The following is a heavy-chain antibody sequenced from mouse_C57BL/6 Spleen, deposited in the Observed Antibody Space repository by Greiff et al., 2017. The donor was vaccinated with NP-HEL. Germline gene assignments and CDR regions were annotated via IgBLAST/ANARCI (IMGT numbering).Heavy chain of an antibody. CDR2: IDPETGGT. CDR1: GYTFTDYE. V-gene: IGHV1-15*01. CDR3: TIYDGYGYWYFDV. D-gene: IGHD2-3*01. J-gene: IGHJ1*03. Sequence: LVESGAELVRPGASVTLSCKASGYTFTDYEMHWVKQTPVHGLEWIGAIDPETGGTAYNQKFKGKAILTADKSSSTAYMELRSLTSEDSAVYYCTIYDGYGYWYFDVWGTGTTVTVSS.